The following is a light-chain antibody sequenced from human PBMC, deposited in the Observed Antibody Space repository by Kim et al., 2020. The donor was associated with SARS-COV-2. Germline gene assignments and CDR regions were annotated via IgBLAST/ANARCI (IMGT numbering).Light chain of an antibody. J-gene: IGKJ5*01. CDR2: AAS. V-gene: IGKV1-39*01. Sequence: SVGDRVTITCRASQSISSYLNWYQQKPGIAPKLLIYAASSLQSGVPSRFSGSGSGTDFTLTISSLQPEDFATYYCQQSYSTPQVTFGQGTRLEIK. CDR3: QQSYSTPQVT. CDR1: QSISSY.